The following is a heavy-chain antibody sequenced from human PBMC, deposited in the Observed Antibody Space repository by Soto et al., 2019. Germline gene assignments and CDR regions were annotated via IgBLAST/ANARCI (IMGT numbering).Heavy chain of an antibody. D-gene: IGHD3-10*01. CDR2: IYYSGST. CDR1: GGSISSGGYY. J-gene: IGHJ5*02. Sequence: PSETLSLTCTVSGGSISSGGYYWSWIRQHPGKGLEWIGYIYYSGSTYYNPSLKSRTTINPDTSKNQFSLHLNSVTPDDTAVYYCVRDHGGLDPWGQGTLVTVSS. CDR3: VRDHGGLDP. V-gene: IGHV4-31*08.